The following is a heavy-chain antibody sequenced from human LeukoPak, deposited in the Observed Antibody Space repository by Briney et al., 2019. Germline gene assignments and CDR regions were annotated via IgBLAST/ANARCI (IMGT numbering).Heavy chain of an antibody. V-gene: IGHV4-59*01. CDR1: GGSISSYG. Sequence: SETLSLTCTVSGGSISSYGWIWIRQPPGKGLECIGYIYYSGSTNYNPSLKSRVTISLDTSKNQFSLKLSSVTAADTAVYYCARGRRYGELLFQASYYMDVWGKGTTVTVSS. CDR3: ARGRRYGELLFQASYYMDV. J-gene: IGHJ6*03. D-gene: IGHD3-10*01. CDR2: IYYSGST.